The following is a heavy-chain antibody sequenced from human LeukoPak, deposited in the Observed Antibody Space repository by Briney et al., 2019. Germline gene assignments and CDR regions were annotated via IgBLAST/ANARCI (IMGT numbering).Heavy chain of an antibody. CDR3: ARSRIMRIPRQNWFDP. CDR2: MNPNSGNT. V-gene: IGHV1-8*02. J-gene: IGHJ5*02. Sequence: GASVKVSCKASGYTFTGYYMHWVRQAPGQGLEWMGWMNPNSGNTGYAQKFQGRVTMTRNTSISTAYMGLSSLRSEDTAVYYCARSRIMRIPRQNWFDPWGQGTLVTVSS. D-gene: IGHD3-16*01. CDR1: GYTFTGYY.